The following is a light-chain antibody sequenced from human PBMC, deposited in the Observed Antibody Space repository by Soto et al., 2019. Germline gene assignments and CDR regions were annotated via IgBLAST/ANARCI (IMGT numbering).Light chain of an antibody. CDR2: GAS. J-gene: IGKJ2*01. Sequence: DIQMTQSPSAMSASVGDRVTSTCRASPVISNYLAWLQQNPGQGPKRLIYGASNWQSGVPPRFSGSGSETEFTLTISNLQPEDIATYYCLQHNAYPFTFGQGTKLEIK. CDR1: PVISNY. V-gene: IGKV1-17*03. CDR3: LQHNAYPFT.